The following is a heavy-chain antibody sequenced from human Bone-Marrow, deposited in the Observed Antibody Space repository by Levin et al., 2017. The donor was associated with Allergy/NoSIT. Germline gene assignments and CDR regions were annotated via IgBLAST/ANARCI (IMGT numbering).Heavy chain of an antibody. CDR1: GFTFSDYY. CDR2: ISSSGSTI. D-gene: IGHD2-15*01. CDR3: ARVRVVVAATPGDMDV. Sequence: GESLKISCAASGFTFSDYYMSWIRQAPGKGLEWVSYISSSGSTIYYADSVKGRFTISRDNAKNSLYLQMNSLRAEDTAVYYCARVRVVVAATPGDMDVWGQGTTVTVSS. J-gene: IGHJ6*02. V-gene: IGHV3-11*01.